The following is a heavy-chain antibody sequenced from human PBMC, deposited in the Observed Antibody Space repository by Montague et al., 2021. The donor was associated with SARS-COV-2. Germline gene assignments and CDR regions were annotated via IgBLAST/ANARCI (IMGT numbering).Heavy chain of an antibody. Sequence: SLRLSCAASGFTLSSYWMSWVRQAPGKGPEWVANIKQDGSEKYYVDSVKGRFTISRDNAKNSLYLQMNSPRAEDTAVYYCARTGSSWYVRYYYYYGMDVWGQGTTVTVSS. CDR3: ARTGSSWYVRYYYYYGMDV. CDR1: GFTLSSYW. CDR2: IKQDGSEK. V-gene: IGHV3-7*01. D-gene: IGHD6-13*01. J-gene: IGHJ6*02.